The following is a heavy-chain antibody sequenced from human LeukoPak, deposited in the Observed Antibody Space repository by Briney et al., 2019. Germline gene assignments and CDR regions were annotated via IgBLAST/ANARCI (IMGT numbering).Heavy chain of an antibody. CDR2: IYYSGST. D-gene: IGHD3-22*01. J-gene: IGHJ5*02. CDR1: GGSLSSSSYY. CDR3: ARQRAYYYDSSGHYQGWFDP. V-gene: IGHV4-39*01. Sequence: SETLSLTCTVSGGSLSSSSYYWGWIRQPPGKGLEWIGSIYYSGSTYYKASLKSRVTISVDTSKNQFSLKLTSVTAADTAIYYCARQRAYYYDSSGHYQGWFDPWGQGTLVTVSS.